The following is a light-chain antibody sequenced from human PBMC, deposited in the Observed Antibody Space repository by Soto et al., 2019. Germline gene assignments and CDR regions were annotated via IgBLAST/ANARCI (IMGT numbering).Light chain of an antibody. CDR2: RNN. CDR1: SSNIGSNY. Sequence: QSVLTQPPSASGTPGQRVTISCSGSSSNIGSNYVYWYQQLPGTAPKLLIYRNNQRPSGVPDRFSGSKSGTSGSLAISGLRSEDEADYYCAAWDDSLSGRWVFGGGTKLTVL. V-gene: IGLV1-47*01. J-gene: IGLJ3*02. CDR3: AAWDDSLSGRWV.